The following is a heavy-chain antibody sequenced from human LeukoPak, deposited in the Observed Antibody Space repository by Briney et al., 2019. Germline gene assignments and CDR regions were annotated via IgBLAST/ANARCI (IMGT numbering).Heavy chain of an antibody. CDR1: GFTFSSYW. V-gene: IGHV3-7*01. CDR3: ARERFLEWLLPPRVHYYYYMDV. Sequence: PGGSLRLSCAASGFTFSSYWMSWVRQAPGKGLEWVANIKQDGSEKYYVDSVKGRFTISRDNAKNSPYLQMNSLRAEDAAVYYCARERFLEWLLPPRVHYYYYMDVWGKGTTVTVSS. CDR2: IKQDGSEK. D-gene: IGHD3-3*01. J-gene: IGHJ6*03.